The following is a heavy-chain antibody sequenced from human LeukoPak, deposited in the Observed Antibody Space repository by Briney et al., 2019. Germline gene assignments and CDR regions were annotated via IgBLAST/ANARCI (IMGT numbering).Heavy chain of an antibody. V-gene: IGHV3-11*01. CDR3: ASRSGYYYAYFDY. D-gene: IGHD3-22*01. CDR2: ISSSGSTI. Sequence: GGSLRLSCAASGFTFSDYYMSWIRQAPGKGLEWVSYISSSGSTIYYADSVKGRFTISRDNAKNSLYLQMNSLGAEDTAVYYCASRSGYYYAYFDYWGQGTLVTVSS. CDR1: GFTFSDYY. J-gene: IGHJ4*02.